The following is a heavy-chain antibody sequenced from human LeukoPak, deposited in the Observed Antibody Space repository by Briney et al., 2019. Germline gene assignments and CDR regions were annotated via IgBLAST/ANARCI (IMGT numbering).Heavy chain of an antibody. Sequence: GGSLGLSCAAPRFSLSDQFMDWVRQAPGRGLEWIGRSRNRANSHTTEYAASVKGRFTISRDDSGNLMYLQMNSLKIEDTAVYFCTRDGGNSGNTAFDIWGQGTEVTVSS. J-gene: IGHJ3*02. CDR3: TRDGGNSGNTAFDI. CDR2: SRNRANSHTT. CDR1: RFSLSDQF. V-gene: IGHV3-72*01. D-gene: IGHD3-16*01.